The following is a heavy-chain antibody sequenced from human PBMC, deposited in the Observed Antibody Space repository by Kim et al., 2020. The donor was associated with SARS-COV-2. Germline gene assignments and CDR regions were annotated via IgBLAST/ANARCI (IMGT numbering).Heavy chain of an antibody. J-gene: IGHJ3*02. D-gene: IGHD3-9*01. CDR3: ARVMPIELRYFDWLPDGAFDI. V-gene: IGHV7-4-1*02. CDR1: GYTFTSYA. CDR2: INTNTGNP. Sequence: ASVKVSCKASGYTFTSYAMNWVRQAPGQGLEWMGWINTNTGNPTYAQGFTGRFVFSLDTSVSTAYLQISSLKAEDTAVYYCARVMPIELRYFDWLPDGAFDIWGQGTMVTVSS.